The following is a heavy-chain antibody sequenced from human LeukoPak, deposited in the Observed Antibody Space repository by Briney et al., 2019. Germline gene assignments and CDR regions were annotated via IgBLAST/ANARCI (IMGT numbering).Heavy chain of an antibody. Sequence: PGGSLRLSCAASGFSFSSYAMSWVRQAPGKGLEWVSAISGSGGATYYADSVRGRFTVFRDNSKNTLYLQMDRLRAEDTAVYYCAMGWYVDYWGQGTLVTVSS. CDR2: ISGSGGAT. CDR3: AMGWYVDY. D-gene: IGHD6-19*01. V-gene: IGHV3-23*01. J-gene: IGHJ4*02. CDR1: GFSFSSYA.